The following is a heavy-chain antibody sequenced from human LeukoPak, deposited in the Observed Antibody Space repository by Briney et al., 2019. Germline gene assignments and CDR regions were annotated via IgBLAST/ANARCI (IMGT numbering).Heavy chain of an antibody. CDR1: GFTFSSSS. V-gene: IGHV3-23*01. D-gene: IGHD2-2*01. Sequence: SGGSLRLACAASGFTFSSSSMSWVRQAPGKGLEWVSALTCSGGTTYYADSAKGRFTISRDNSKKTLFLQMNSLRAEDTAVYYCAKDLAPAAYWDQGTLVTVSS. CDR3: AKDLAPAAY. CDR2: LTCSGGTT. J-gene: IGHJ4*02.